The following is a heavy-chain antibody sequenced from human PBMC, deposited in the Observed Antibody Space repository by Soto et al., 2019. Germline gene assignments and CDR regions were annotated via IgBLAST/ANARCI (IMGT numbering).Heavy chain of an antibody. CDR3: RAYGSGSYSGIDY. D-gene: IGHD3-10*01. CDR2: ISGSGGST. J-gene: IGHJ4*02. CDR1: GFTFSSYA. Sequence: GGSLRLSCAASGFTFSSYAMSWVRQAPGKGLEWVSAISGSGGSTYYADSVKGRSTISRDNSKNTQYLQMNSLRAEDTAVYYCRAYGSGSYSGIDYWGQGTLVTVSS. V-gene: IGHV3-23*01.